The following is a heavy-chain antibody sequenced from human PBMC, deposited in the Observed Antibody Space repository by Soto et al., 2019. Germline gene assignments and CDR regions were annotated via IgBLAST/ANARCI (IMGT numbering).Heavy chain of an antibody. CDR1: GFTFSSYG. Sequence: QVQLVESGGGVXXXXXXLXXXXAAXGFTFSSYGMHWVRQAPGKGLEWVAVIWYDGSNKYYADSVKGRFTISRDNSKNTLYLQMNSLRAEDTAVYYCARAHWGDGYVDYWGQGTLVTVSS. D-gene: IGHD3-10*01. V-gene: IGHV3-33*01. J-gene: IGHJ4*02. CDR2: IWYDGSNK. CDR3: ARAHWGDGYVDY.